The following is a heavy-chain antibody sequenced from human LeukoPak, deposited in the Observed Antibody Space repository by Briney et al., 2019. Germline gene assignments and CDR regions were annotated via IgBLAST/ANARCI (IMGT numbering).Heavy chain of an antibody. CDR2: IWYDGSNK. CDR1: GFTFSSYG. CDR3: AKDQWSYGGNSDY. Sequence: PGGSLRLSCAASGFTFSSYGMPWVRQAPGKGLEWVAVIWYDGSNKYYAASVKGRFTISRDNSKNTLYLQMNSLRAVDTAVYYCAKDQWSYGGNSDYWGQGTLVTVSS. V-gene: IGHV3-33*06. J-gene: IGHJ4*02. D-gene: IGHD1-26*01.